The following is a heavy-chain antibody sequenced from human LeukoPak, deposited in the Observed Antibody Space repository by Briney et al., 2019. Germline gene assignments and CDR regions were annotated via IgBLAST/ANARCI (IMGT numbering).Heavy chain of an antibody. CDR2: TSSSGETT. Sequence: GGSLRLSCVASGFTFSSYAMSWVRQAAGKGLEWVSSTSSSGETTYYADSVKGRFTISRDNSRSTLYLQMNSLRAEDTAVYYCAKDRPNYYGTNGHYYRRDGDCWGQGTLVTVSS. CDR3: AKDRPNYYGTNGHYYRRDGDC. CDR1: GFTFSSYA. D-gene: IGHD3-22*01. V-gene: IGHV3-23*01. J-gene: IGHJ4*02.